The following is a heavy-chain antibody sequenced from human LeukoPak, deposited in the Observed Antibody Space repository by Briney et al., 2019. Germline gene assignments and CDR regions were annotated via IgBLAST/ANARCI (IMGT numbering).Heavy chain of an antibody. J-gene: IGHJ4*02. D-gene: IGHD4-17*01. CDR2: ISGSGGST. Sequence: GGLLRLSCAASGFTFSSYAMSWVRQAPGKGLEWVSAISGSGGSTYYADSVKGRFTISRDNSKNTLYLQMNSLRAEDTAVYYCAKEGHDYGDYALDYWGQGTLVTVSS. CDR3: AKEGHDYGDYALDY. V-gene: IGHV3-23*01. CDR1: GFTFSSYA.